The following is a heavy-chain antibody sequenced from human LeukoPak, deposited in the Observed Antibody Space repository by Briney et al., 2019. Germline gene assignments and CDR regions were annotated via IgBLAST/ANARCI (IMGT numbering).Heavy chain of an antibody. V-gene: IGHV4-30-2*01. D-gene: IGHD6-13*01. Sequence: PSETLSLTCTVSGDSITRGDYYWSWIRQPPGKGLEYIGYTYHSGNTFYSPSLRSRVSISVDKSKNLSSLNLVSVTAADTAVYYCARDLGYSSSKFPIYYHYYMDVWGQGTLVTVSS. CDR1: GDSITRGDYY. CDR3: ARDLGYSSSKFPIYYHYYMDV. J-gene: IGHJ6*03. CDR2: TYHSGNT.